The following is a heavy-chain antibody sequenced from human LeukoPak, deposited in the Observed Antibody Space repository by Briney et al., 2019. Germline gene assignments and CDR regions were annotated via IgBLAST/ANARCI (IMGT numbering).Heavy chain of an antibody. CDR1: GGSISSYY. CDR2: IYYSGST. Sequence: SETLSLTCTVSGGSISSYYWSWIRQPPGKGLEWIGNIYYSGSTNYNPSLKSRVTISVDTSKNQFSLKLSSVTAADTAVYYCARGFDYYDSRGAFDPWGQGTLVTVSS. V-gene: IGHV4-59*01. D-gene: IGHD3-22*01. CDR3: ARGFDYYDSRGAFDP. J-gene: IGHJ5*02.